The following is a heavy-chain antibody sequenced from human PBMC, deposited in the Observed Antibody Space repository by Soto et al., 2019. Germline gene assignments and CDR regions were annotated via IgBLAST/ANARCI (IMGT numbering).Heavy chain of an antibody. V-gene: IGHV4-59*08. Sequence: QVQLQESGPGLVKPSETLSLTCTVSGGSISSYYWSWIRQPPGKGLGWIGYIYYSGSTNYNPSLRRRVTISVDTSKNQFSLKLSSVTAADTAVYYCVSSSLDGDLNWFDPWGQGTLVTVSS. CDR3: VSSSLDGDLNWFDP. CDR1: GGSISSYY. CDR2: IYYSGST. J-gene: IGHJ5*02. D-gene: IGHD4-17*01.